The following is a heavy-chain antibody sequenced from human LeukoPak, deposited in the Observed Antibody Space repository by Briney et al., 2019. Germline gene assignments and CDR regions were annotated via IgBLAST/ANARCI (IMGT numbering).Heavy chain of an antibody. V-gene: IGHV1-2*06. Sequence: ASVKVSCKASGYTFTGYYMHWVRQAPGQGLEWMGRINPNSGGTNYAQKFQGRVTMNRDTSISTAYMELSRLRSDDTAVYYCARVPRETKYYYDSSGYLQGAFDIWGQGTMVTVSS. CDR2: INPNSGGT. J-gene: IGHJ3*02. D-gene: IGHD3-22*01. CDR1: GYTFTGYY. CDR3: ARVPRETKYYYDSSGYLQGAFDI.